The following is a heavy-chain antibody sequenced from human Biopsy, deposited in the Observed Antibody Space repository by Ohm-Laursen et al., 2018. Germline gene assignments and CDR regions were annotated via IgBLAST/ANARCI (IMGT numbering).Heavy chain of an antibody. CDR2: INKDGSTL. CDR1: GFTFSSYW. CDR3: AKEEPPQGYDFWSGHYYYFDY. Sequence: GSLRLSCTASGFTFSSYWMNWVRQVPGKGLVWVATINKDGSTLQYVDSVRGRFTISRDNAKNTLHLQMNSLRADDTAIYYCAKEEPPQGYDFWSGHYYYFDYWGQGTLVTVSS. D-gene: IGHD3-3*01. V-gene: IGHV3-74*03. J-gene: IGHJ4*01.